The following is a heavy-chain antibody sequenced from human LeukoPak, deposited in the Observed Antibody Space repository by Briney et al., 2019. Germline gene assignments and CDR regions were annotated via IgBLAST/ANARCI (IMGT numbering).Heavy chain of an antibody. Sequence: SQTLSLTCAISGDSVSSNSAAWNWIRQSPSRGLEWLGRTYYRSKWYNDYAVSVKSRITINPDTSKNQFSLQLNSVTPEDTAVYYCAREVNSSSWPYYYYYYGMDVWGQGTTVTVS. CDR1: GDSVSSNSAA. CDR3: AREVNSSSWPYYYYYYGMDV. CDR2: TYYRSKWYN. V-gene: IGHV6-1*01. D-gene: IGHD6-13*01. J-gene: IGHJ6*02.